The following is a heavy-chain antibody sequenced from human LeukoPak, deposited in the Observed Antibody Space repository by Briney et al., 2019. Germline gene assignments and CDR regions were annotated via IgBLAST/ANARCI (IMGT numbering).Heavy chain of an antibody. V-gene: IGHV1-69*04. CDR1: GGTFSSYA. Sequence: ASVKVSCKASGGTFSSYAISWVRQAPGQGLEWMGRIIPILGIANYAQKFQGRVTITADKSTSTAYMELSSLRSEDTAVYYCASSDTAYGGVFDYWGQGTLVTVSS. J-gene: IGHJ4*02. CDR2: IIPILGIA. CDR3: ASSDTAYGGVFDY. D-gene: IGHD5-18*01.